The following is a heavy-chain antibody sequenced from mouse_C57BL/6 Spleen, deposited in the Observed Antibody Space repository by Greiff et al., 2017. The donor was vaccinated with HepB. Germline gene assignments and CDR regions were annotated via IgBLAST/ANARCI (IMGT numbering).Heavy chain of an antibody. Sequence: QVHVKQSGAELVKPGASVKMSCKASGYTFTSYWITWVKQRPGQGLEWIGDIYPGSGSTNYNEKFKSKATLTVDTSSSTAYMQLSSLTSEDSAVYYCGRGTYGRRGGYFDYWGQGTTLTVSS. D-gene: IGHD1-1*01. CDR3: GRGTYGRRGGYFDY. CDR2: IYPGSGST. J-gene: IGHJ2*01. V-gene: IGHV1-55*01. CDR1: GYTFTSYW.